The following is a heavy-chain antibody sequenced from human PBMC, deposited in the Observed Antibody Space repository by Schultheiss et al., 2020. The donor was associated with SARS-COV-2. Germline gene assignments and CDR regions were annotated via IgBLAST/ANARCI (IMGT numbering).Heavy chain of an antibody. CDR3: AREPYSSGWRLYELFDY. CDR2: ISSSGSTI. Sequence: GESLKISCAASGFTFSDYYMSWIRQAPGKGLEWVSYISSSGSTIYYTDSVKGRFTISRDNAKNSLYLQMNSLRAEDTAVYYCAREPYSSGWRLYELFDYWGQGTLVTSPQ. CDR1: GFTFSDYY. D-gene: IGHD6-19*01. V-gene: IGHV3-11*01. J-gene: IGHJ4*02.